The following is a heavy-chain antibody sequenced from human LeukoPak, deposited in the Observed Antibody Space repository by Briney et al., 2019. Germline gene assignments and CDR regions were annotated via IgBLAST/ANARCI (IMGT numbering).Heavy chain of an antibody. D-gene: IGHD3-22*01. CDR2: ISAYNGNT. CDR3: ARADYYDSSGYLPGDY. V-gene: IGHV1-18*01. J-gene: IGHJ4*02. Sequence: ASVKVSCKASGGTFSSYAISWVRQAPGQGLEWMGWISAYNGNTNYAQKLQGRVTMTTDTSTSTAYMELRSLRSDDTAVYYCARADYYDSSGYLPGDYWGQGTLVTVSS. CDR1: GGTFSSYA.